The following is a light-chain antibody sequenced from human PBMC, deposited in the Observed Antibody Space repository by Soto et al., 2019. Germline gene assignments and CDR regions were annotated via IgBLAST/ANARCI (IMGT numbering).Light chain of an antibody. CDR1: QSVSSY. V-gene: IGKV3-11*01. CDR3: QQRSNWLLT. J-gene: IGKJ4*01. CDR2: DAS. Sequence: EIVLTQSPATLSLSPGERATLSCRASQSVSSYLAWYQQKPGQAPRLLIYDASNRATGIAARFSGSGYGTDFTLTISSLEPEDFAVYYCQQRSNWLLTFGGGTKVEIK.